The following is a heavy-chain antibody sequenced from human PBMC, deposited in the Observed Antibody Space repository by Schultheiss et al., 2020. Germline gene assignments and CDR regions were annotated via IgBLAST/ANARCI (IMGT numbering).Heavy chain of an antibody. V-gene: IGHV1-2*02. CDR1: GYTFTGYY. CDR3: ASEEGAVDRRQSNWFDP. D-gene: IGHD6-19*01. Sequence: ASVKVSCKASGYTFTGYYMHWVRQAPGQGLEWMGWINPNSGGTNYAQKFQGRVTMTRDTSISTAYMELSRLRSDDTAVYYCASEEGAVDRRQSNWFDPWGQGTLVTVSS. J-gene: IGHJ5*02. CDR2: INPNSGGT.